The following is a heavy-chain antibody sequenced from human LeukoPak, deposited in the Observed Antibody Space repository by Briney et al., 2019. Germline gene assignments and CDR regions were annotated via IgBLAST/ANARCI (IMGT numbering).Heavy chain of an antibody. Sequence: SETLSLTCTVSGGSISSYYWSWIRQPPGKGLEWIGYIYHSGSTYYNPSLKSRVTISVDRSKNQFSLKLSSVTAADTAVYYCARLSRGDQPDWYYYYGMDVWGQGTTVTVSS. D-gene: IGHD1-14*01. CDR3: ARLSRGDQPDWYYYYGMDV. CDR1: GGSISSYY. V-gene: IGHV4-59*12. CDR2: IYHSGST. J-gene: IGHJ6*02.